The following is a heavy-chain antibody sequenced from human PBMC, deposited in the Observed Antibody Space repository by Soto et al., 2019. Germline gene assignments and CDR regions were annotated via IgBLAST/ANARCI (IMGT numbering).Heavy chain of an antibody. J-gene: IGHJ5*02. D-gene: IGHD3-10*01. CDR2: ISAHNNKT. CDR1: GGTFSSYA. V-gene: IGHV1-18*01. CDR3: ARGTRRITMGGYLFDP. Sequence: GASVKVSCKASGGTFSSYAISWVRQAPGQGLEWVGWISAHNNKTNYGQKFQDRVLLTTDTSTNTAYMDLRSLRSDDSAVYYCARGTRRITMGGYLFDPWGQGTPVTSPQ.